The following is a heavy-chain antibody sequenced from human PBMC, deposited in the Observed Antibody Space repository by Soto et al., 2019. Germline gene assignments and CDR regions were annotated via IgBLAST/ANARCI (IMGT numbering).Heavy chain of an antibody. J-gene: IGHJ4*02. CDR1: GGSISSGGYY. D-gene: IGHD3-22*01. Sequence: TLSLTCTVSGGSISSGGYYWSWIRQHPGKGLEWIGYIYYSGGTYYNPSLKSRVTISVDTSKNQFSLKLSSVTAADTAVYYCARVLYYYDSSGYYLFDYWGQGTPVTVS. CDR3: ARVLYYYDSSGYYLFDY. CDR2: IYYSGGT. V-gene: IGHV4-31*03.